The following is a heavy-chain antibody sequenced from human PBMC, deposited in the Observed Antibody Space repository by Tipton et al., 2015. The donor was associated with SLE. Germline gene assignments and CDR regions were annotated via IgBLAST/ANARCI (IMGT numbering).Heavy chain of an antibody. CDR2: INPHSGDT. CDR3: AKDGDGIIVLSGARYSIDV. J-gene: IGHJ6*03. CDR1: GYVFSGYY. Sequence: QLVQSGAEVKKPGASVKVSCKASGYVFSGYYMHWVRQAPGQGLEWMGWINPHSGDTKYAQKFQGRVPMTRDTSINTAYIELSSLPSDDTALYYCAKDGDGIIVLSGARYSIDVWGKGSTVTVPS. V-gene: IGHV1-2*02. D-gene: IGHD2-15*01.